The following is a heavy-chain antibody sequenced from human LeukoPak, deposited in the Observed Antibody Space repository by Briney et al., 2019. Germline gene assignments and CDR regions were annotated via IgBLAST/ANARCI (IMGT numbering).Heavy chain of an antibody. Sequence: ASVKVSCKASGYTFTGYYMHWVRQAPGQGLEWMGWINPNSGGTNYAQKFQGRVTMTRDTSISTAYMELSRLRSDDTAVYYCARVQAVIVVASYYFDYWGQGTLVTVSS. J-gene: IGHJ4*02. CDR2: INPNSGGT. CDR3: ARVQAVIVVASYYFDY. V-gene: IGHV1-2*02. D-gene: IGHD3-22*01. CDR1: GYTFTGYY.